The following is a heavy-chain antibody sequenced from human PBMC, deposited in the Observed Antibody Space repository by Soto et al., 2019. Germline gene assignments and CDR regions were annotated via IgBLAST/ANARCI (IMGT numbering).Heavy chain of an antibody. D-gene: IGHD6-13*01. CDR3: AKDLTWDSSSWYDY. Sequence: GGSLRLSCAASGFTFSSYAMSWVRQAPGKGLEWVSAISGSGGSTYYADSVKGRFTISRDNSKNTLYLQMNSLRAEDTAVYYCAKDLTWDSSSWYDYWGQGTLVTVSS. V-gene: IGHV3-23*01. CDR2: ISGSGGST. J-gene: IGHJ4*02. CDR1: GFTFSSYA.